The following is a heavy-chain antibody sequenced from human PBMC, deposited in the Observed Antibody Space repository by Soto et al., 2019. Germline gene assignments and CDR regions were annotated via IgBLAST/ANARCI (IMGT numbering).Heavy chain of an antibody. CDR1: GYTFTGYY. CDR3: ARDNSRPAARGGWFDP. Sequence: ASVEVSCKXSGYTFTGYYMHWVRQAPGQGLEWMGWINPNSGGTNYAQKFQGRVTMTRDTSISTAYMELSRLRSDDTAVYYCARDNSRPAARGGWFDPWGQGTLVTVSS. J-gene: IGHJ5*02. CDR2: INPNSGGT. V-gene: IGHV1-2*02. D-gene: IGHD6-6*01.